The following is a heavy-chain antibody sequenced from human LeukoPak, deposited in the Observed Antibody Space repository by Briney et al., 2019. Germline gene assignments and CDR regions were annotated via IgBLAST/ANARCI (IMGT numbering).Heavy chain of an antibody. V-gene: IGHV4-59*08. J-gene: IGHJ6*03. CDR3: ARQDALGKFPPPYYMDV. CDR1: GGSIRSYY. Sequence: SETLSLTCTVSGGSIRSYYWNWIRQPPGKGLEWIGYISETGRINYNSSLENRVTLSLDRSKSQISLNLTSATVADTAVYYCARQDALGKFPPPYYMDVWGKGTTVIVS. CDR2: ISETGRI. D-gene: IGHD1-26*01.